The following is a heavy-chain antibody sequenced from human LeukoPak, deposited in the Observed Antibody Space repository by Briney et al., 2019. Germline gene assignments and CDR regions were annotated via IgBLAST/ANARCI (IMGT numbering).Heavy chain of an antibody. Sequence: GGSLRLSCAPSGFTFSSYAMSWVRQAPGKGLEWVSAICGTGGSTYYADSVKGRFTISRDNSQNTLYLQMNSLRADDTAVYYCAKSSGGGCYSGTDYWGQGTLVTASS. D-gene: IGHD2-15*01. V-gene: IGHV3-23*01. CDR2: ICGTGGST. CDR1: GFTFSSYA. CDR3: AKSSGGGCYSGTDY. J-gene: IGHJ4*02.